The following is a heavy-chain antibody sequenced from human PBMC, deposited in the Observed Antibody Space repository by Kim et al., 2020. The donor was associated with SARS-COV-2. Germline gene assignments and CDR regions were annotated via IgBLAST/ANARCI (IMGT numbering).Heavy chain of an antibody. D-gene: IGHD3-16*01. CDR1: GGSISSYY. CDR3: ARDMRGYYGMDV. V-gene: IGHV4-59*01. Sequence: SETLSLTCTVSGGSISSYYWSWIRQPPGKGLEWIGYIYYSGSTNYNPSLKSRVTISVDTSKNQFSLKLSSVTAADTAVYYCARDMRGYYGMDVWGQGTTVTVSS. J-gene: IGHJ6*02. CDR2: IYYSGST.